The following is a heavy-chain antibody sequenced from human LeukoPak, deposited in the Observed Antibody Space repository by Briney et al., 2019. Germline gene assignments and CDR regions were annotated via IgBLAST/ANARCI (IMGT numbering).Heavy chain of an antibody. J-gene: IGHJ4*02. Sequence: SVKVSCKASGGTFSSYAISWVRQAPGQGLEWMGRIIPILGIANYAQKFQGRVTITADKSTSTAYMELSSLRSEDTAVYYCARAGRDGYNFGGYWGQGTLVTVSS. CDR3: ARAGRDGYNFGGY. CDR1: GGTFSSYA. D-gene: IGHD5-24*01. CDR2: IIPILGIA. V-gene: IGHV1-69*04.